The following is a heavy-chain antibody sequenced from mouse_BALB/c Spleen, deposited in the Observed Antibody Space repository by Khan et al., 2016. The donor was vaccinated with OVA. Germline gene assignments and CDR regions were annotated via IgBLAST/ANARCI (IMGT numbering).Heavy chain of an antibody. CDR1: GYAFSNYL. Sequence: VQLQESGAELVRPGSSVKISCKASGYAFSNYLMNWVKQGPGQGLEWIGQIYPGDGNTNYNGKFKDKTTLTADNSSTTAYMQLSSLTSEDSAVYFCARSWYDYFAYWGQGTHVTVSA. D-gene: IGHD2-14*01. CDR3: ARSWYDYFAY. J-gene: IGHJ3*01. CDR2: IYPGDGNT. V-gene: IGHV1-80*01.